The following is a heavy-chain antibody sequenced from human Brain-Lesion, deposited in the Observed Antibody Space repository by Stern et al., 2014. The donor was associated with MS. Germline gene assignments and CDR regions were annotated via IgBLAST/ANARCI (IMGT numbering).Heavy chain of an antibody. CDR1: GGSISSGSDY. CDR3: ASGYRIFDY. D-gene: IGHD5-18*01. Sequence: VQLVESGPGLVKPSQTLSLTCTVSGGSISSGSDYWSWIRQPVGKGLGGFGLIHPSGSPFITPSLKSRVTISTDTSMNQFSLELNSATAADTAIYYCASGYRIFDYWGQGILVTVSS. J-gene: IGHJ4*02. CDR2: IHPSGSP. V-gene: IGHV4-61*02.